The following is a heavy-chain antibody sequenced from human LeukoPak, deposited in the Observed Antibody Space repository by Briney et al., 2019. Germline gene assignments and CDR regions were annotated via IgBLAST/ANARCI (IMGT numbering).Heavy chain of an antibody. CDR1: GFTFSSYT. CDR3: AKASGESSGYRFDY. CDR2: ISGSSTYI. V-gene: IGHV3-21*01. J-gene: IGHJ4*02. Sequence: GGSLRLSCAASGFTFSSYTMNWVRQAPGKGLEWVSSISGSSTYIYYIDSVKGRFTISRDNAKNSLYLQMNSLRAGDTAVYYCAKASGESSGYRFDYWGQGTLVTVSS. D-gene: IGHD3-22*01.